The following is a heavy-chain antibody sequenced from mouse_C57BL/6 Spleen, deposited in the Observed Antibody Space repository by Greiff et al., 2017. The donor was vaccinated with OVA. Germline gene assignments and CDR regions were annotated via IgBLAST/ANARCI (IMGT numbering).Heavy chain of an antibody. D-gene: IGHD1-1*01. V-gene: IGHV5-4*01. Sequence: EVQLVESGGGLVKPGGSLKLSCAASGFTFSSYAMSWVRQTPEKRLEWVATISDGGSYTYYPDNVKGRFTISRDNAKNNLYLQMSHLKSEDTAMSYCARSYYYGPFDYWGQGTTLTVSS. J-gene: IGHJ2*01. CDR2: ISDGGSYT. CDR1: GFTFSSYA. CDR3: ARSYYYGPFDY.